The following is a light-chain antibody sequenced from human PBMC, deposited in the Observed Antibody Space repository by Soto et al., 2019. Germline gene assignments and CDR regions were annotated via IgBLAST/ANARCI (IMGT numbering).Light chain of an antibody. CDR2: EVS. V-gene: IGLV2-8*01. Sequence: QSALTQPPSASGSPGQSVTISCTGTSSDVGGYNYVSWYQQHPGKAPQLMIYEVSKRPSGVPDRFSGSKSGNTASLTVSGLQAEDEADYYCSSYSSSYNLVFGGGTKLTVL. J-gene: IGLJ2*01. CDR3: SSYSSSYNLV. CDR1: SSDVGGYNY.